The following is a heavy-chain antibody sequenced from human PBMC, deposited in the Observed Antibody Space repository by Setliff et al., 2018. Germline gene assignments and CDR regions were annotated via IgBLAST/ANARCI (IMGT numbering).Heavy chain of an antibody. V-gene: IGHV3-72*01. CDR2: IRNKDNSYTT. Sequence: PGGSLRLSCAASGFTFSAHYMDWLRQAPGKGLEWVGRIRNKDNSYTTEYAASVKGRFTISRDDSKNSLYLQMNGLKTEDRAVYYCILIGSSADAFDIWGQGTMVTVSS. J-gene: IGHJ3*02. CDR1: GFTFSAHY. CDR3: ILIGSSADAFDI. D-gene: IGHD6-19*01.